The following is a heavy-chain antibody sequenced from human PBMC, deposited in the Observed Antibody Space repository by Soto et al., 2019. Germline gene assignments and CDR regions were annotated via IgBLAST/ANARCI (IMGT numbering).Heavy chain of an antibody. CDR2: IKQDGSEK. CDR1: GFTFSSYW. CDR3: ASCFYGEIEYFDY. D-gene: IGHD4-17*01. J-gene: IGHJ4*02. Sequence: EVQLVESGGGLVQPGGSLRLSCAASGFTFSSYWMSWVRQAPGKGLEWVANIKQDGSEKYYVDSVKGRFTISRDNAKNSLYLKMNSLRAEDTAVYYCASCFYGEIEYFDYWGQGTLVTVS. V-gene: IGHV3-7*01.